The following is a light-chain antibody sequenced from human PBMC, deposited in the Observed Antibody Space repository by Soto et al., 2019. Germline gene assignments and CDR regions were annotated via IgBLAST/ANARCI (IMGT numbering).Light chain of an antibody. J-gene: IGKJ1*01. V-gene: IGKV1-5*03. Sequence: DIQMTQSPSTLSGSVGDRVTITCRASQTISSWLAWYQQKPGKAPKLLIYKASTLKSGVPSRFSGSGSVSAFPLTISSLQPDDFATYYCQHHNSYSEAFGQGTKVDIK. CDR2: KAS. CDR3: QHHNSYSEA. CDR1: QTISSW.